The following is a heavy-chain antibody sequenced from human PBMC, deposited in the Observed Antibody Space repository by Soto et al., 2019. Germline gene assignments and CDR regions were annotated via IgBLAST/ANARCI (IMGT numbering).Heavy chain of an antibody. Sequence: PSETLSVTCTVSGGSISISSYYWGWIRQPPGKGLEWIGSIYYSGSTYYNPSLKSRVTISVDTSKNQFSLKLRSVTAADTAVYYCARLVRGVTRGYYYGMDVWGQGTTVTVSS. CDR1: GGSISISSYY. CDR2: IYYSGST. CDR3: ARLVRGVTRGYYYGMDV. D-gene: IGHD3-10*01. J-gene: IGHJ6*02. V-gene: IGHV4-39*01.